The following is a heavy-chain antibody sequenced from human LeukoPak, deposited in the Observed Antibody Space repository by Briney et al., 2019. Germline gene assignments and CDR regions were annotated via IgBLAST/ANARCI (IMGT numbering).Heavy chain of an antibody. J-gene: IGHJ6*03. CDR1: GYTFTGYY. CDR3: ARVPVWEGYYYYMDV. Sequence: ASVKVSCKASGYTFTGYYMHWVRQASGQGLEWMGWINPNSGGTNYAQKFQGRVTTTRDTSISTAYMELSRLRSDDTAVYYCARVPVWEGYYYYMDVWGKGTTVTVSS. V-gene: IGHV1-2*02. D-gene: IGHD1-26*01. CDR2: INPNSGGT.